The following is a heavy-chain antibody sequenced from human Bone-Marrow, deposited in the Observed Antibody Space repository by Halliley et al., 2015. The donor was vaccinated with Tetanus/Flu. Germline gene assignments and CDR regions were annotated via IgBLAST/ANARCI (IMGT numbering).Heavy chain of an antibody. J-gene: IGHJ3*01. CDR2: TPHSGSP. D-gene: IGHD2-21*01. V-gene: IGHV4-34*13. Sequence: EWSGETPHSGSPNYNPPLKSRVTISVDTAKNQFSLKLTSVTAADTAVYYCATGLGRSDAFDFWGQGTMVTVSS. CDR3: ATGLGRSDAFDF.